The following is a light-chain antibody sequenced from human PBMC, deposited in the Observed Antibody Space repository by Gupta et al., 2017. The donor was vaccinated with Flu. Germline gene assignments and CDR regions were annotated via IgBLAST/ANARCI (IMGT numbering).Light chain of an antibody. CDR1: ALATQY. CDR2: KDT. CDR3: QSMDSSGSYRV. Sequence: YELTQPPSVSVSPGETARITCSGEALATQYAYWYHQKSGQAPVRLIYKDTERPSVIPERFSGSSSGTTVTLTITGVQAEDEGDFYCQSMDSSGSYRVFGGGTRLTVL. V-gene: IGLV3-25*03. J-gene: IGLJ3*02.